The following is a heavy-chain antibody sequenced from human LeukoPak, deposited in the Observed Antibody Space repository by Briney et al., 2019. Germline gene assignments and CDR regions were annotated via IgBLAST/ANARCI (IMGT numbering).Heavy chain of an antibody. V-gene: IGHV3-23*01. CDR1: GFTFSSYA. CDR2: ISGSGGST. J-gene: IGHJ4*02. D-gene: IGHD6-13*01. CDR3: AKGSLGSWYYFDY. Sequence: GGSLRLSCAASGFTFSSYAMSWVRQAPGKGLEWVSAISGSGGSTYYADSVRGRFTISRDNSKNTLYLQMNSLRAEDTAVYYCAKGSLGSWYYFDYWGQGTLVTVSS.